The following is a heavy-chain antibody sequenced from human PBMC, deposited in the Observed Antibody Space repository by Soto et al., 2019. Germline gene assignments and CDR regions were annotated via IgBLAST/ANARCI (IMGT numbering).Heavy chain of an antibody. D-gene: IGHD3-16*02. Sequence: EVQLLESGGGLVQPGGSLRLSCAASGFTFSSYAMSWVRQAPGKGLEWVSAISGSGGSTYYADSVKGRFTISRDNSKNTLYLQMNSLRAEDTAVYYCAKEASSDPDYDYVWGSYRYARYFDYWGQGTLVTVSS. CDR3: AKEASSDPDYDYVWGSYRYARYFDY. CDR1: GFTFSSYA. J-gene: IGHJ4*02. V-gene: IGHV3-23*01. CDR2: ISGSGGST.